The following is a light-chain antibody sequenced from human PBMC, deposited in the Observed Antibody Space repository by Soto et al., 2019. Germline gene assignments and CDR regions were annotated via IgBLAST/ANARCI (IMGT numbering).Light chain of an antibody. CDR2: SNS. Sequence: QSVLTQPPSASGTPGQTVIISCSGSSSNIGSNTVNWYQQLPGTAPKLLIFSNSQRPSGVPDRFSGSRSGTSASLPITGVQSEDEAHYYCAAWDDGLHALVFGGGTKVTVL. CDR1: SSNIGSNT. CDR3: AAWDDGLHALV. V-gene: IGLV1-44*01. J-gene: IGLJ2*01.